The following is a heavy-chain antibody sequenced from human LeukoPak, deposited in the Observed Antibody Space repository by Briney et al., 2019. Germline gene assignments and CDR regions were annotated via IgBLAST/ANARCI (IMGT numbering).Heavy chain of an antibody. CDR1: GFTFSSYA. CDR3: ARSWSGRYDY. CDR2: ISGSGGST. Sequence: GGSLRLSCAASGFTFSSYAMTWVRQAPGKGLEWVSAISGSGGSTYYVDSVKGRFTISRDNSKNTLYLQMNSLRVEDTAVYYCARSWSGRYDYWGQGTLVTVSS. D-gene: IGHD1-26*01. J-gene: IGHJ4*02. V-gene: IGHV3-23*01.